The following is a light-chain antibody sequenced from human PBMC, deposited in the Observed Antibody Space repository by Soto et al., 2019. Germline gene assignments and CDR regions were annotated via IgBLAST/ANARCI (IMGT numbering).Light chain of an antibody. CDR3: SSFTSSSTYV. CDR2: EVS. CDR1: SSDVGSYNR. V-gene: IGLV2-18*02. J-gene: IGLJ1*01. Sequence: QSVLTQPPSVSSSPVQSVAISCTGTSSDVGSYNRVAWYQQPPGTAPKLMIYEVSNRPSGVPDRFSGSKSGNTASPTISGLQAEDEADYYCSSFTSSSTYVFGTGTKVTVL.